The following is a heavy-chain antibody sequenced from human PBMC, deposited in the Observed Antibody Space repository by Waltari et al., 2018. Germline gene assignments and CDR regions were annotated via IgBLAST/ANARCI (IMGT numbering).Heavy chain of an antibody. Sequence: QVQLVQSGAEVKKPGASVRVSCKASGYTFISYDINWVRQAPGQGLEWMGWINPNTGAARFAQNFQDRVTMTRSTSETTAYMEIRDLTSHDTAVYYCARGDNWNDRLDFWGQGTKVTVSS. CDR2: INPNTGAA. CDR1: GYTFISYD. CDR3: ARGDNWNDRLDF. D-gene: IGHD1-1*01. J-gene: IGHJ3*01. V-gene: IGHV1-8*01.